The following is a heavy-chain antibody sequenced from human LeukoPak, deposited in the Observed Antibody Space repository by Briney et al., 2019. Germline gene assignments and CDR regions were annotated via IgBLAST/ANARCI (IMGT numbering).Heavy chain of an antibody. CDR3: AKGPMGSCEGAFCYHFDC. CDR2: ISDSGGNT. J-gene: IGHJ4*02. D-gene: IGHD2-15*01. Sequence: PGGSLRLSCAASGFTFSSYAMSWVRQAPGKGLEWVASISDSGGNTYYADSVKGRFTISRDNSKNTLFLQMNGLRAEDTAVYFCAKGPMGSCEGAFCYHFDCWGQGTLVTVSS. CDR1: GFTFSSYA. V-gene: IGHV3-23*01.